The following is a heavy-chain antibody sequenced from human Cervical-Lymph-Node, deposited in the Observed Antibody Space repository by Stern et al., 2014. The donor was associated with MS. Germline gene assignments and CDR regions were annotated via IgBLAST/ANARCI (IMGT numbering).Heavy chain of an antibody. V-gene: IGHV1-46*01. CDR3: AAWLNSFFDS. J-gene: IGHJ4*02. CDR2: INPSGGSA. D-gene: IGHD5-24*01. CDR1: GYTFTNYY. Sequence: VHLVESGAEVKKPGASVKVSCKASGYTFTNYYIQWVRQAPGQGLEWMGVINPSGGSANFAHKFQCRVTMTSDTSTSTGYMELSSLRSEDTAVYYCAAWLNSFFDSWGQGTLVTVSS.